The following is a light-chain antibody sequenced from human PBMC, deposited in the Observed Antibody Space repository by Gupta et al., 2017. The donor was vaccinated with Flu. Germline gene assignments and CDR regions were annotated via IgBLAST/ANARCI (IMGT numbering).Light chain of an antibody. V-gene: IGKV1-9*01. J-gene: IGKJ4*01. Sequence: PSFLSASVGDRVTITCRASQGITVNLAWYQEKPGTAPKLLIHDASTLQTGVPSRFSGSGFGTEFTLTISNLQPEDFASDYCLQLESYALTFGGGTKVEIK. CDR1: QGITVN. CDR2: DAS. CDR3: LQLESYALT.